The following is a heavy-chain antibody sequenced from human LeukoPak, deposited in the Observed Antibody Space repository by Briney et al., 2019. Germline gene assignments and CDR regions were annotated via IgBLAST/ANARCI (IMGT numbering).Heavy chain of an antibody. CDR3: ASVDYDSSGYPFDY. CDR2: IYTSGST. V-gene: IGHV4-4*07. D-gene: IGHD3-22*01. CDR1: GGSISSYC. J-gene: IGHJ4*02. Sequence: SETLSLTCTVSGGSISSYCWSWVRQPAGKGLEWIGCIYTSGSTNYNPSLKSRVTMSVDTSKNQFSLKLSSVTAADTAVYYCASVDYDSSGYPFDYWGQGTLVTVPS.